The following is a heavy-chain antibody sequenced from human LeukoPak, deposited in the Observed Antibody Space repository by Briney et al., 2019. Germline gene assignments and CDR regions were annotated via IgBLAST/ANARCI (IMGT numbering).Heavy chain of an antibody. CDR2: IRYDGRNK. D-gene: IGHD1-1*01. J-gene: IGHJ4*02. CDR3: TRYNVGFES. Sequence: GGSLRLSCAASGFTFSSYGMHWVRQAPGKGLEGVAFIRYDGRNKYYTDSVKGRFTISRDDSKNTAYLQMNSLKTEDTAVYYCTRYNVGFESWGQGTLVTVSS. CDR1: GFTFSSYG. V-gene: IGHV3-30*02.